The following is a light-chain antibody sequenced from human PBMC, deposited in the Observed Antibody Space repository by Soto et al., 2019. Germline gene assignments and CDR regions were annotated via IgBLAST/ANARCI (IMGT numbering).Light chain of an antibody. CDR2: AAS. J-gene: IGKJ3*01. Sequence: DIQMTQSPSSLSASVGDRVTITCRASQAISNYLAWFQQKPGKVPKLLIYAASSLQSGVPSRFSGNGSGTDFTLTISSLQPEDVATYYCQKYNSAPQTFGPGTKVDIK. V-gene: IGKV1-27*01. CDR1: QAISNY. CDR3: QKYNSAPQT.